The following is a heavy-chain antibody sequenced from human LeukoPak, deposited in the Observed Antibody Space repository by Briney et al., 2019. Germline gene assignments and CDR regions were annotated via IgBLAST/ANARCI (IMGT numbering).Heavy chain of an antibody. J-gene: IGHJ6*02. D-gene: IGHD3/OR15-3a*01. Sequence: SETLSLTCTVSGGSISSYYWSWLRQPAGKGLEWIGRIYTSGSTNYNPSLKSRVTMSVDTSKNQFSLKLSSVTAADTAVYYCARVGPQATPYYYYYYGMDVWGQGTTVTVSS. CDR1: GGSISSYY. V-gene: IGHV4-4*07. CDR3: ARVGPQATPYYYYYYGMDV. CDR2: IYTSGST.